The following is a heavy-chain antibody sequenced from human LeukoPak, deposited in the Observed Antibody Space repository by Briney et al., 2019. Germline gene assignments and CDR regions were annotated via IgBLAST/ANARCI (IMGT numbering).Heavy chain of an antibody. Sequence: GGSLRLSCSASGFPFSSYAMHWVRQAPGKGLEYLSAISDSGGSTYYADSVKGRFTISRDNSKNTLYLQMSSLRAEDTAVYFCVRGYSFGPYGMDVWGQGTTVTVSS. V-gene: IGHV3-64D*09. J-gene: IGHJ6*02. D-gene: IGHD2-15*01. CDR2: ISDSGGST. CDR1: GFPFSSYA. CDR3: VRGYSFGPYGMDV.